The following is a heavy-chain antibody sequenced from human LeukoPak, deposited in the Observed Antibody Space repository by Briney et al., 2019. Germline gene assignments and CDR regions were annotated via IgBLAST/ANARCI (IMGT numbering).Heavy chain of an antibody. D-gene: IGHD1-26*01. CDR3: ARGDHYTAYGGSYYYHYYYMDV. J-gene: IGHJ6*03. CDR1: GGSISSGSYY. V-gene: IGHV4-61*02. CDR2: IYTSGST. Sequence: SETLSLTCTVSGGSISSGSYYWSWIRQPAGKGLEWIGRIYTSGSTNYNPSLKSRVTISVDTSKNQSSLKLSSVTAADTAVYYCARGDHYTAYGGSYYYHYYYMDVWGKGTTVTISS.